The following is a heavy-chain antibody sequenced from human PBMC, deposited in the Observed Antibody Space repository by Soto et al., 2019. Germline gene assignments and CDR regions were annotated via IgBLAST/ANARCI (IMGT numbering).Heavy chain of an antibody. J-gene: IGHJ4*02. V-gene: IGHV3-30-3*01. Sequence: GGSQRLSCTASGVHFSSYAMHWVRQAPGKGLEWVAVISYDGSNKYYADSVKGRFTISRDNSKNTLYLQMNSLRAEDTAVYYCARDLGEMATSIPGYWGQGTLVTVSS. CDR1: GVHFSSYA. CDR3: ARDLGEMATSIPGY. CDR2: ISYDGSNK. D-gene: IGHD5-12*01.